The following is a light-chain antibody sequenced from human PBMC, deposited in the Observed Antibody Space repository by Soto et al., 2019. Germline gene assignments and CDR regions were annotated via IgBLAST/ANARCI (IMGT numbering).Light chain of an antibody. V-gene: IGKV3-20*01. J-gene: IGKJ1*01. CDR3: QHYGTSMWT. CDR1: QSVSSSS. Sequence: EIVLTQSPGTLSLSPGERATLSCRASQSVSSSSLSWYQQKPGQAPRLLIYDTSSRATDIPYRFSGSGSGTDFTLTISRLEPEDFAVYYCQHYGTSMWTFGQGTTVEIK. CDR2: DTS.